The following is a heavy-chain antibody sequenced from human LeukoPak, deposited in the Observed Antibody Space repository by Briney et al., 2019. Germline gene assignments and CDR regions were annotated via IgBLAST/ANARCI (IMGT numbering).Heavy chain of an antibody. V-gene: IGHV4-59*08. CDR1: GGSISSYY. D-gene: IGHD2-2*01. J-gene: IGHJ4*02. CDR3: AASVSSTSSFDY. CDR2: IYYSGST. Sequence: SETLSLTCTVSGGSISSYYWSWIRQPPGKGLEWIGYIYYSGSTNYNPSLKSRATISVDTSKNQFSLKLSSVTAADTAVYYCAASVSSTSSFDYWGQGTLVTVSS.